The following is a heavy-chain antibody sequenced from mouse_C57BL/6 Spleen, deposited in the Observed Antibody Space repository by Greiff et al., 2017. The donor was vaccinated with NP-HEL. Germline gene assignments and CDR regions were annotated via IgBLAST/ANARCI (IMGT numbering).Heavy chain of an antibody. V-gene: IGHV1-63*01. CDR1: GYTFTNYW. CDR2: IYPGGGYT. J-gene: IGHJ1*03. Sequence: VQLQQSGAELVRPGTSVKMSCKASGYTFTNYWIGWAKQRPGHGLEWIGDIYPGGGYTNYNEKFKGKATLTADKSSSTAYMQFSSLTSEDSAIYYCARSYYGNYRYFDVWGTGTTVTVSS. D-gene: IGHD2-10*01. CDR3: ARSYYGNYRYFDV.